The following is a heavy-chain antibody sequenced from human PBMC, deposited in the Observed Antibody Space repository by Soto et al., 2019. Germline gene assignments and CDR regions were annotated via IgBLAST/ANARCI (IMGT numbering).Heavy chain of an antibody. Sequence: QVQLQESGPGLVKPSETLSLTCTVSGGSIFSYYWSWIRQSPGKGLEWIGYIYHTGSTNYYPSFRSRATLSIDTSKNQISLPLPSVTAADTAVYYCARYDDAFDYWGQGTLVTVSS. J-gene: IGHJ4*02. V-gene: IGHV4-4*08. CDR3: ARYDDAFDY. CDR2: IYHTGST. CDR1: GGSIFSYY. D-gene: IGHD5-12*01.